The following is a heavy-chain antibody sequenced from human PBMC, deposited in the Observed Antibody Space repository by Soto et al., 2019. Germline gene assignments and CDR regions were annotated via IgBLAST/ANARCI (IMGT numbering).Heavy chain of an antibody. CDR2: ISSGSAFI. J-gene: IGHJ5*02. D-gene: IGHD1-26*01. CDR1: TFSMYS. V-gene: IGHV3-21*01. CDR3: TRDQGGSYDSWFDP. Sequence: EVQVVESGGGLVKPGGSLRLSCNFTFSMYSMNWVRQAPGKGLEWVASISSGSAFIKYADSVKGRFSISRDNAKNSVSLQMNSLRDEDTDMYDCTRDQGGSYDSWFDPWGRGTLVTVSS.